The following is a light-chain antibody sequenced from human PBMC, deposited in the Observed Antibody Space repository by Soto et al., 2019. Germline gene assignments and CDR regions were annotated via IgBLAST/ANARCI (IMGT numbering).Light chain of an antibody. J-gene: IGLJ1*01. CDR2: EVN. Sequence: QSALTQPASVSGSPGQSITISCTGTSSDVGRYNYVSWYQQHPDKAPNLIIYEVNNRPSGVSNRFSGSKSGNTASLTISGLQAEDEADYYCSSYTSTSTPYVLGTGTKLTVL. CDR1: SSDVGRYNY. V-gene: IGLV2-14*01. CDR3: SSYTSTSTPYV.